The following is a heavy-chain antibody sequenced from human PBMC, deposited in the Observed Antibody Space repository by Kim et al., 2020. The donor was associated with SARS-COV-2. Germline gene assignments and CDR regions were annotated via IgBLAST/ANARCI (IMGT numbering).Heavy chain of an antibody. Sequence: ASVKVSCKASGYTFTSYAMHWVRQAPGQRLEWMGWINAGNGNTKYSQKFQGRVTITRDTSASTAYMELSSLRSEDTAVYYCARVDYVWGSYRRTLGSFDYWGQGTLVTVSS. CDR2: INAGNGNT. D-gene: IGHD3-16*02. CDR1: GYTFTSYA. CDR3: ARVDYVWGSYRRTLGSFDY. V-gene: IGHV1-3*01. J-gene: IGHJ4*02.